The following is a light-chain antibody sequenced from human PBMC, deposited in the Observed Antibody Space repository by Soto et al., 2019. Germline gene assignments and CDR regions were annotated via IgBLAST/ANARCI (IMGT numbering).Light chain of an antibody. Sequence: ILLNQSPSSLSASVGDRVTITCRASQGIDTSLAWYEQKPGKAPKLLIYAASNFQSGVPSRFSGSGSGTHFTLTISSLQPEDFATYYCQQLHGYPITFGQGTRLEI. CDR3: QQLHGYPIT. CDR2: AAS. CDR1: QGIDTS. J-gene: IGKJ5*01. V-gene: IGKV1-9*01.